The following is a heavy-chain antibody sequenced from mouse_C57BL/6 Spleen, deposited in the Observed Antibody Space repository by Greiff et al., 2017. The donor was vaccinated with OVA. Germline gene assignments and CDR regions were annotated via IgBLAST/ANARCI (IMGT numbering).Heavy chain of an antibody. V-gene: IGHV1-61*01. CDR2: IYPSDSET. D-gene: IGHD1-1*01. CDR3: ARGELRHY. Sequence: QVQLQQPGAELVRPGSSVKLSCKASGYTFTSYWMDWVKQRPGQGLEWIGNIYPSDSETHYNQKFKDKATLTVDKSSSTAYMQLGSLTSEDSAVYYCARGELRHYWGQGTTLTVSS. CDR1: GYTFTSYW. J-gene: IGHJ2*01.